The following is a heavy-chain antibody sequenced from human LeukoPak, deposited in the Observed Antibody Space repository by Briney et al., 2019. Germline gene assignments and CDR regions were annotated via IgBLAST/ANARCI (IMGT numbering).Heavy chain of an antibody. CDR3: AAELRYFDWLSLDI. CDR1: GFTFSSHW. Sequence: GGSLRLSCAGSGFTFSSHWIGWVRQAPGKGLEWVAVMSFDGGYKDYADPVQGRFTVSRDNAKNSLYLQMNSLRAEDTAVYYCAAELRYFDWLSLDIWGQGTMVTVSS. D-gene: IGHD3-9*01. J-gene: IGHJ3*02. V-gene: IGHV3-30-3*01. CDR2: MSFDGGYK.